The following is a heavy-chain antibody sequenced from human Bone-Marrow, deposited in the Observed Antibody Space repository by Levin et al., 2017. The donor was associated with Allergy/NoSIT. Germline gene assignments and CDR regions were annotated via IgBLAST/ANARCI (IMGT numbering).Heavy chain of an antibody. Sequence: SGPTLVKPPQTLTLTCTFSGFSLSTSGVAVGWIRQPPGKALEWLALIYWDGDKRYSPSLESRLTITRDTSKNQVVLTMNNMDPVDSATYYCAPRQVEVNPYYFDYWGRGTLVTVSS. CDR1: GFSLSTSGVA. J-gene: IGHJ4*02. V-gene: IGHV2-5*02. CDR3: APRQVEVNPYYFDY. D-gene: IGHD3-22*01. CDR2: IYWDGDK.